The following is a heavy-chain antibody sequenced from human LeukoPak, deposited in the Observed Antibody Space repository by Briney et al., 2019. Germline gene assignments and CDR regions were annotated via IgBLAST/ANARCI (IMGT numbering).Heavy chain of an antibody. CDR2: ISGSGGGT. V-gene: IGHV3-23*01. Sequence: GGSLRLSCAASGFTFSSYAMTWVRQAPGKGLEWVAGISGSGGGTYYADSVKGRFTISRDNAKMSLFLQMNSLRAEDTAVYYCARDNGVVHGVYYMDVWGKGTTVTVS. CDR1: GFTFSSYA. CDR3: ARDNGVVHGVYYMDV. J-gene: IGHJ6*03. D-gene: IGHD3-3*01.